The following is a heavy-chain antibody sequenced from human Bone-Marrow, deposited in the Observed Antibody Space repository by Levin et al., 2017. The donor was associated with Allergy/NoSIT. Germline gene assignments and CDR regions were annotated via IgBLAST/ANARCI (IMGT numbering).Heavy chain of an antibody. Sequence: PSETLSLTCAVYGGSFSGYYWSWIRQPPGKGLEWIGEINHSGSTNYNPSLKSRVTISVDTSKNQFSLKLSSLTAADAAVDYCARGAIAMPRHWFDPWGQGTLVTVSS. V-gene: IGHV4-34*01. D-gene: IGHD2-2*01. J-gene: IGHJ5*02. CDR1: GGSFSGYY. CDR3: ARGAIAMPRHWFDP. CDR2: INHSGST.